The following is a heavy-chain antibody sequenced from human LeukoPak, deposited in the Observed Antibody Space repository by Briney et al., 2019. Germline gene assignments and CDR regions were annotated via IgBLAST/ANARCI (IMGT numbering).Heavy chain of an antibody. Sequence: GGSLRLSCAASGFTFSSYGMHWVRQAPGKGLEWVAVIWYDGSNKYYADSVEGRFTISRDNSKNTLYLQMNSLRAEDTAVYYCAGEDVLGAFDIWGQGTMVTVSS. CDR2: IWYDGSNK. CDR1: GFTFSSYG. D-gene: IGHD3-16*01. CDR3: AGEDVLGAFDI. V-gene: IGHV3-33*01. J-gene: IGHJ3*02.